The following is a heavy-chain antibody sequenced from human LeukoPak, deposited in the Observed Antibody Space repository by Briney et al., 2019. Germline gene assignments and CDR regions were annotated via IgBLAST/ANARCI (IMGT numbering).Heavy chain of an antibody. CDR2: ISSSSSYI. Sequence: GGSLRLSCAASGFTFSSYSMNWVRQAPGKGLEWVSSISSSSSYIYYADSVKGRFTISRDNAKNSLYLQMNSLRAGDTAVYYCARARPRGWYFDYWGQGTLVTVSS. CDR3: ARARPRGWYFDY. CDR1: GFTFSSYS. V-gene: IGHV3-21*01. D-gene: IGHD6-19*01. J-gene: IGHJ4*02.